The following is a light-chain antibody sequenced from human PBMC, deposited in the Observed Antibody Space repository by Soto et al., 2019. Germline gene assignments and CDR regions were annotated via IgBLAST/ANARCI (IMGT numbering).Light chain of an antibody. CDR1: QSVAANS. CDR2: GTS. J-gene: IGKJ4*01. V-gene: IGKV3-20*01. CDR3: QQYGSSPLT. Sequence: EIVLTQSPGTLSLSPGERATLSCRASQSVAANSLAWYQHKPGQGPRLLIYGTSSRATGIPDRFSGGGSGTAFTLTIGRLEPEDFAVYYCQQYGSSPLTFGGGTKVDI.